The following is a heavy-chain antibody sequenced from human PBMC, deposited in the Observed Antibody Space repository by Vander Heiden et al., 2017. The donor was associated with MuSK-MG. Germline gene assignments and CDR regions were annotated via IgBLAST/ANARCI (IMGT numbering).Heavy chain of an antibody. J-gene: IGHJ4*02. V-gene: IGHV3-23*01. CDR2: ISGSADST. CDR1: GFTFSSYA. Sequence: EVQLLESGGDLVQPGGSLRLSCAASGFTFSSYAMSWVRQAPGKGLECVSTISGSADSTYYADSVKGRFTISRDNSKNTLYLQMNSLRAEDTAVYYCAKRRDYFDSWGQGTLVTVS. CDR3: AKRRDYFDS.